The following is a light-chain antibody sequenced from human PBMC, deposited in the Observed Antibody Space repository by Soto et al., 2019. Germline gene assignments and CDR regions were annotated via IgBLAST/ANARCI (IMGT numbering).Light chain of an antibody. J-gene: IGLJ1*01. CDR1: SSDVGGYNY. Sequence: QSALTQPASVSGSPGQSITISCTGTSSDVGGYNYVSWYQQHPGKAPKLMIYEVSNRPSGVSNRFSGSKSGNTASLTISGLPAEDEADYYCSSYTSSSAFVFGPGTKVTVL. CDR2: EVS. CDR3: SSYTSSSAFV. V-gene: IGLV2-14*01.